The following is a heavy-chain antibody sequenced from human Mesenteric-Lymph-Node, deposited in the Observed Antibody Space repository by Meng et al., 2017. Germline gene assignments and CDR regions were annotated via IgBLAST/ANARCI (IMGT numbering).Heavy chain of an antibody. CDR2: IYNSGST. V-gene: IGHV4-30-4*01. D-gene: IGHD2-21*01. CDR1: GGSTSSGDYY. CDR3: AREGRSHQVGVSVY. Sequence: VALRCSFHGLVNPSQTLSLPCTVSGGSTSSGDYYWSWIRQPPGKGLEWIGYIYNSGSTYYNPSLKSRVTISVDTSKNQFSLKLRFVTAADTAVYYCAREGRSHQVGVSVYWGQGTLVTASS. J-gene: IGHJ4*02.